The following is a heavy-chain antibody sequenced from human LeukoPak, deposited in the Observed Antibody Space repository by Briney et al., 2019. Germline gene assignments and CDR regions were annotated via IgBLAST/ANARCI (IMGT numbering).Heavy chain of an antibody. V-gene: IGHV4-59*11. Sequence: SETLSLTCSVSGDSISSHYWSWIRQPPGKGLEWIGFFYDSGSTNYKSSLKSRATMSVDTSKNQFSLKLSSVTAADTAVYYCARVLQNYYHLDVWGTGTTVTVSS. CDR1: GDSISSHY. J-gene: IGHJ6*03. D-gene: IGHD2/OR15-2a*01. CDR2: FYDSGST. CDR3: ARVLQNYYHLDV.